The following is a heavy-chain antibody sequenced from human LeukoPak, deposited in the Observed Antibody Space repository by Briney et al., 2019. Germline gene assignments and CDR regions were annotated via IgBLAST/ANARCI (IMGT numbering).Heavy chain of an antibody. CDR2: IYTSGST. J-gene: IGHJ3*02. Sequence: SQTLSLTCTVSGGSISSGSYYWRWIRQPAGKGLEWIGRIYTSGSTNYNPSLKSRVTISVDTSKNQFSLKLSSVTAADTAVYYCADSRHDAFDIWGQGTMVTVSS. V-gene: IGHV4-61*02. D-gene: IGHD2/OR15-2a*01. CDR1: GGSISSGSYY. CDR3: ADSRHDAFDI.